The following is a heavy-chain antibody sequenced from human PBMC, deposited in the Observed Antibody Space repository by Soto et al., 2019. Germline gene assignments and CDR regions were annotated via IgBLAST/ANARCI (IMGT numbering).Heavy chain of an antibody. D-gene: IGHD2-15*01. CDR3: ARDPRYCSGGNCYSHFYYDYMDV. J-gene: IGHJ6*03. Sequence: EEQLVESGGGLVQPGGSQRLSCAASGFRFSGYSMNWVRQAPGKGLEWLSYISSSSTNIYYADSVKGRFTISRDDAKNSLYLQMNSLRAEDTAMYYCARDPRYCSGGNCYSHFYYDYMDVWGKGTTVTVSS. CDR2: ISSSSTNI. V-gene: IGHV3-48*01. CDR1: GFRFSGYS.